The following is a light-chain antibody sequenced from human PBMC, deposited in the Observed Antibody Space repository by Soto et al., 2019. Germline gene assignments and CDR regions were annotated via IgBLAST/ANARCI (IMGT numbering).Light chain of an antibody. CDR2: DVT. Sequence: QFVLTQPPSASGSPGQSVTISCTGTNSDIGNYNDVSWYQQHPGEAPKLLIYDVTERPSRVPDRFSGSKSGNTASLTVSGLRPEDEAHYYCSSYAGSNSPVVFGGGTKLTVL. CDR1: NSDIGNYND. CDR3: SSYAGSNSPVV. J-gene: IGLJ2*01. V-gene: IGLV2-8*01.